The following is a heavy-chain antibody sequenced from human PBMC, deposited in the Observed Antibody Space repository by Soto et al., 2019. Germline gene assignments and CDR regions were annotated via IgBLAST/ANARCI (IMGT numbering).Heavy chain of an antibody. J-gene: IGHJ4*02. V-gene: IGHV3-33*01. CDR3: AAWAEGATEVH. CDR2: IWYDASKQ. CDR1: GFSFSVYG. Sequence: GGSLRLSCETSGFSFSVYGMHWVRQAPGKGLEWVAVIWYDASKQFYAASVEGRFAISRDNSKAILYLQMNSLRAEDTAVYYCAAWAEGATEVHWGQGTLVTVSS. D-gene: IGHD2-15*01.